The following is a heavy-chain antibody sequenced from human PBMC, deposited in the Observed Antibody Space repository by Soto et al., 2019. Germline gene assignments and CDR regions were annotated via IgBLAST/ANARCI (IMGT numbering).Heavy chain of an antibody. D-gene: IGHD1-1*01. CDR2: INHRGSL. V-gene: IGHV4-31*02. CDR3: ARELPQRQGRNMDV. J-gene: IGHJ6*02. Sequence: WTWIRHRPGEGLEWFGYINHRGSLYYNPSLKSRVSKSVDTSKNQFSLNLSSVTAADTAVYYCARELPQRQGRNMDVWGQGTTVTVSS.